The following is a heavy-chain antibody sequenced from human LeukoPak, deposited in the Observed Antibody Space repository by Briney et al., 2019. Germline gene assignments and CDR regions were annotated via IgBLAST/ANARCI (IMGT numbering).Heavy chain of an antibody. CDR2: INPNGGGT. V-gene: IGHV1-2*02. J-gene: IGHJ4*02. Sequence: ASVNVSCKASGYTFTGYYMHWVRQAPGQGLGWMGWINPNGGGTNYAQKLQGRVTLTRDTSISTAYMEVNSLESDDTAVYYCARENNSGWYRKAAFDYWGQGTLVTVTS. D-gene: IGHD6-19*01. CDR1: GYTFTGYY. CDR3: ARENNSGWYRKAAFDY.